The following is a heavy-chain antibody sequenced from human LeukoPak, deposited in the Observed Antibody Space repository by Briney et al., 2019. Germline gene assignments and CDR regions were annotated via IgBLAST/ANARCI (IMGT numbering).Heavy chain of an antibody. V-gene: IGHV4-30-4*08. Sequence: PSETLSLTCTVSGGSISSGDYYWRWIRQPPGKGLEWIGYIYYSGSTYYNPSLKSRVTISVDTTKNQFSLKLSSVTAADTAVYYCAREGLVGATYYWGQGTLVTVSS. CDR2: IYYSGST. CDR1: GGSISSGDYY. D-gene: IGHD1-26*01. CDR3: AREGLVGATYY. J-gene: IGHJ4*02.